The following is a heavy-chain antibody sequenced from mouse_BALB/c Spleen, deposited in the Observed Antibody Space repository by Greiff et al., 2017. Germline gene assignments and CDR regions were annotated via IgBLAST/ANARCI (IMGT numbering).Heavy chain of an antibody. Sequence: EVQLQESGTVLARPGASVKMSCKASGYTFTSYWMHWVKQRPGQGLEWIGAIYPGNSDTSYNQKFKGKAKLTAVTSTSTAYMELSSLTNEDSAVYYCTRYDGYYRAMDYWGQGTSVTVSS. J-gene: IGHJ4*01. V-gene: IGHV1-5*01. D-gene: IGHD2-3*01. CDR3: TRYDGYYRAMDY. CDR1: GYTFTSYW. CDR2: IYPGNSDT.